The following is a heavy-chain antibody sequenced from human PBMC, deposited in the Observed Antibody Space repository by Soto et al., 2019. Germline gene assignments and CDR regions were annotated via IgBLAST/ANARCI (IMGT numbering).Heavy chain of an antibody. Sequence: EASVKVSCKASGYTFTSYGISWVRQAPGQGLERMGWISAYNGNTNYAQKFQGRVTITTDTSTSTAYMELRSLRSEDTAVYYCASAPWRVVVVVAATLHFDYWGQGTLVTVSS. CDR3: ASAPWRVVVVVAATLHFDY. CDR1: GYTFTSYG. CDR2: ISAYNGNT. D-gene: IGHD2-15*01. V-gene: IGHV1-18*01. J-gene: IGHJ4*02.